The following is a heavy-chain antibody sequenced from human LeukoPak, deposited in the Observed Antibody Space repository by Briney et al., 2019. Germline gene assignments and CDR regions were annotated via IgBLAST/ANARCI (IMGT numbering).Heavy chain of an antibody. Sequence: GESLRISCKGSGYSFSGYWISWVRQMPGKGLEWMGKIDPGDSQTIYSPSFQGHVILSIDKSISTAYLQWNSLKASNSAMYFCAVKGVVVGGLDIWGQGTMVAVSS. J-gene: IGHJ3*02. V-gene: IGHV5-10-1*01. CDR3: AVKGVVVGGLDI. CDR2: IDPGDSQT. D-gene: IGHD2-21*01. CDR1: GYSFSGYW.